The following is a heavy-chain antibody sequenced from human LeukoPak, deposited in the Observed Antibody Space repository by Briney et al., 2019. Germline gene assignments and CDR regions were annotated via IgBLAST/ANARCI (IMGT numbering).Heavy chain of an antibody. Sequence: SETLSLTCAVYDGSFNDYYWSWIRQPPGKGLEWIGEIKHSGSTKYYPSFKSRVTISVDKSKNQFSLKLKSVTAADTAVYYCAGSRPSDAFDIWGQGTMVTVSS. V-gene: IGHV4-34*01. CDR2: IKHSGST. J-gene: IGHJ3*02. D-gene: IGHD6-6*01. CDR1: DGSFNDYY. CDR3: AGSRPSDAFDI.